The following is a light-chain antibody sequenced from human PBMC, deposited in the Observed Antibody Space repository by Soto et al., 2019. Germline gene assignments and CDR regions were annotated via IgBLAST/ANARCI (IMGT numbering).Light chain of an antibody. CDR2: EVS. CDR1: SSDVGGHNC. Sequence: QSALTQPPSASGSPGQSVTISCTGTSSDVGGHNCVSWYQQHPGKAPKLMIYEVSKRPSGVPDRFSGSKSGNTASLTVSGLQAEDEADYYCSSYAGSNTVVFGGGTKLTV. J-gene: IGLJ3*02. V-gene: IGLV2-8*01. CDR3: SSYAGSNTVV.